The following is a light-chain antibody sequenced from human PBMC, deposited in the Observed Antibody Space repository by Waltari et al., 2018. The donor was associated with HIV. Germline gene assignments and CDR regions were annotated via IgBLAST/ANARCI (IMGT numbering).Light chain of an antibody. J-gene: IGLJ2*01. CDR3: LLSYSGTRV. Sequence: QAVVTQEPSLTVSPGGTVTLTCGSSTGAVTSGHYPYWFQQKPGQAPSSLLFDTRNNASSTPARFAGSLLGGKAALTLSGAQPEDEADYYCLLSYSGTRVFGGGTTLTVL. V-gene: IGLV7-46*01. CDR1: TGAVTSGHY. CDR2: DTR.